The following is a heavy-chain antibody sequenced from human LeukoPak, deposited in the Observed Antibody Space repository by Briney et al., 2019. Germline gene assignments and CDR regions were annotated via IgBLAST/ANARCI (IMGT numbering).Heavy chain of an antibody. V-gene: IGHV3-66*01. Sequence: PGGSLRLSCAASGFTVSSNYMSWVRQAPGKGLEWVSVIYSGGSTYYADSVKGRFTISRDNSKNTLYLQMNSLRAEDTAVYYCAKSSGWRPDWFDPWGQGTLVTVSS. J-gene: IGHJ5*02. D-gene: IGHD6-19*01. CDR3: AKSSGWRPDWFDP. CDR1: GFTVSSNY. CDR2: IYSGGST.